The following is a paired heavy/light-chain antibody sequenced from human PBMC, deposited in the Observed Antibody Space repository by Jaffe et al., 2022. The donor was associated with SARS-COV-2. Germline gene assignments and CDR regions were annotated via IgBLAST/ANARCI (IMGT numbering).Heavy chain of an antibody. CDR1: GFTFGDYN. CDR2: ISGGGTDI. D-gene: IGHD2-15*01. Sequence: EVHLVESGGALVQPGGSLRLSCAASGFTFGDYNMNWIRQAPGKGLQWLSYISGGGTDIYYADSVKGRFTISRDNAKNSLSLQMNSLRDEDTAVYYCVTSSICSGGTCRTYWGQGTLVTVSS. CDR3: VTSSICSGGTCRTY. J-gene: IGHJ4*02. V-gene: IGHV3-48*02.
Light chain of an antibody. Sequence: EIVMTQSPATLSVSPGERATLSCRASQSIGNTLAWYQQKPGQAPGLLIFGASTRATGIPARFSGSGSGTEFTLTITSLQSEDFAVYYCQQYNNWPRTFGQGTKVEIK. V-gene: IGKV3-15*01. CDR3: QQYNNWPRT. CDR1: QSIGNT. CDR2: GAS. J-gene: IGKJ1*01.